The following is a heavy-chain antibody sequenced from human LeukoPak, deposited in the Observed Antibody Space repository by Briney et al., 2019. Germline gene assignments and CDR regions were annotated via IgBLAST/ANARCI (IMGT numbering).Heavy chain of an antibody. Sequence: GGSLRLSCAASGFTFSSYAMTSVRPAPGKGLEWVADISGSGNSPNYADSVKGRFTISRDNSNNTLYLQMKTLSADDTAVYYCAKDQRAVAGTCFDNWGQGTLVTVSS. D-gene: IGHD6-19*01. J-gene: IGHJ4*02. CDR3: AKDQRAVAGTCFDN. CDR2: ISGSGNSP. CDR1: GFTFSSYA. V-gene: IGHV3-23*01.